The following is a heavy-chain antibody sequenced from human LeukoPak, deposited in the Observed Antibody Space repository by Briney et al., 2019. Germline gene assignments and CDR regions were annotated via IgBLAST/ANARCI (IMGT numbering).Heavy chain of an antibody. Sequence: PGGSLRLSCAASGFTFSSYSMNWVRQAPGKGLVWVSYISSSSSTIYYADSVKGRFTISRDNAKNSLYLQMNSLRAEDTAVYYCASLAVAGLFGYWGQGTLVTVSS. V-gene: IGHV3-48*01. D-gene: IGHD6-19*01. J-gene: IGHJ4*02. CDR3: ASLAVAGLFGY. CDR2: ISSSSSTI. CDR1: GFTFSSYS.